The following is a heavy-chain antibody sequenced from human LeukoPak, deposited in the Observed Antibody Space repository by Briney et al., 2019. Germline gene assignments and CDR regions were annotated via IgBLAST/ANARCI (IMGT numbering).Heavy chain of an antibody. CDR3: ARVPPSPYTIFGVVINESGIAAAGNFDY. J-gene: IGHJ4*02. V-gene: IGHV3-7*01. D-gene: IGHD3-3*01. CDR2: IKQDGSEK. Sequence: PGGSLRLSCAASGFTSSSYGMHWVRQAPGKGLEWVANIKQDGSEKYYVDSVKGRFTISRDNAKNSLYLQMNSLRAEDTAVYYCARVPPSPYTIFGVVINESGIAAAGNFDYWGQGTLVTVSS. CDR1: GFTSSSYG.